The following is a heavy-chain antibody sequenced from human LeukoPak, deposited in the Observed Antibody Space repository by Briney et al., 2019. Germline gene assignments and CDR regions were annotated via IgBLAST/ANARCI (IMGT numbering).Heavy chain of an antibody. D-gene: IGHD3-22*01. V-gene: IGHV3-30-3*01. CDR3: ARDLGGIYYDSSGYYVSYFDY. CDR2: ISYDGSNK. Sequence: GRSLRLSCAASGFTFSSYAMHWVRQAPGKGLEWVAVISYDGSNKYYADSVKGRFTISRDNAKSSLYLQMNSLRAEDTAVYYCARDLGGIYYDSSGYYVSYFDYWGQGNLVTVSS. CDR1: GFTFSSYA. J-gene: IGHJ4*02.